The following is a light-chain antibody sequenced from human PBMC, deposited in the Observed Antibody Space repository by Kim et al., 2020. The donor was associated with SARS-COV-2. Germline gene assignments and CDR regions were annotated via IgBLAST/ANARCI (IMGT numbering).Light chain of an antibody. V-gene: IGKV3-20*01. CDR1: QTVSSIY. J-gene: IGKJ4*01. CDR2: GAF. CDR3: QQYVNLIT. Sequence: EIVLTQSPGTLCLSPGERATLSCRASQTVSSIYLAWYQQRPGQAPRLLIYGAFNRAAGIPVRFSGSGSGTDFTLTISRLEPEDSAIYYGQQYVNLITCGGGPKLEI.